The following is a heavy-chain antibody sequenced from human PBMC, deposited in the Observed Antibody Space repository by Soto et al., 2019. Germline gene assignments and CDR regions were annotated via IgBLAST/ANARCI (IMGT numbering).Heavy chain of an antibody. CDR3: ARDGWSYYDSSAEGAFDI. Sequence: GGSLRLSCAASGFTFSSYSMNWVRQAPGKGLEWVSYISSSSSTIYYADSVKGRFTISRDNAKNSLYLQMNSLRDEDTAVYYCARDGWSYYDSSAEGAFDIWGQGTMVTVSS. J-gene: IGHJ3*02. CDR1: GFTFSSYS. CDR2: ISSSSSTI. V-gene: IGHV3-48*02. D-gene: IGHD3-22*01.